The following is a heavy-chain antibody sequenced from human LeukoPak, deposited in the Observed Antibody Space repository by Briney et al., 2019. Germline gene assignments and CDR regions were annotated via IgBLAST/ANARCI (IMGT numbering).Heavy chain of an antibody. CDR2: IRSKAYGGTT. CDR3: AREFVAIAVAGTFDY. J-gene: IGHJ4*02. D-gene: IGHD6-19*01. Sequence: GGSLRLSCTASGFTFGDYAMSWVRQAPGKGLEWVGFIRSKAYGGTTEYAASVKGRFTISRDNAKNSLYLQMNSLRAEDTALYYCAREFVAIAVAGTFDYWGQGTLVTVSS. V-gene: IGHV3-49*04. CDR1: GFTFGDYA.